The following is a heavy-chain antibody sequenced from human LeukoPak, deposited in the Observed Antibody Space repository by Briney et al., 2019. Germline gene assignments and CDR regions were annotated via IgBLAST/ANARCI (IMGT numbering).Heavy chain of an antibody. V-gene: IGHV3-74*01. Sequence: PGGSLRLSCAAXGXXFXSHWMHWVRQAPGKGLVWVSRMNTDGSSINYADSVKGRFTISRDNAKNTLYLQMNSLRAEDTAVYYCARGGEGYNGPGFNWGQGTLVTVSS. CDR1: GXXFXSHW. CDR2: MNTDGSSI. D-gene: IGHD5-12*01. CDR3: ARGGEGYNGPGFN. J-gene: IGHJ4*02.